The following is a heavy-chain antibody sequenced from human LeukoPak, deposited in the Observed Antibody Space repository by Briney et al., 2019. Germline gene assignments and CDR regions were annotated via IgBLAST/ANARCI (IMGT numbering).Heavy chain of an antibody. V-gene: IGHV6-1*01. Sequence: SQTLSLTCAISGDSVSSNSAAWNWIRQSPSRGLEWLGRTYYRSKWYNDYAVSVKSRITINPDTSKNQFSLQLKSVTPEDTAVYYYSGARAATSFTMFGLVKHYMDVWGKGTTVTVSS. CDR2: TYYRSKWYN. CDR3: SGARAATSFTMFGLVKHYMDV. CDR1: GDSVSSNSAA. D-gene: IGHD3-3*01. J-gene: IGHJ6*03.